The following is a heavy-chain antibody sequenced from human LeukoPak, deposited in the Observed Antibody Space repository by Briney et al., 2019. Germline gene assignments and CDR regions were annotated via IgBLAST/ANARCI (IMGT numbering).Heavy chain of an antibody. CDR1: GGSISSYY. D-gene: IGHD3-22*01. CDR3: ARLTYYYDSSGYFFDY. Sequence: SETLSLTCTVSGGSISSYYWSWIRQPPGKGLEWIGYIYYSGSTNYNPSLKSRVTISVDTSKNQFSLKLSSVTAADTTVYYCARLTYYYDSSGYFFDYWGQGTLVTVSS. V-gene: IGHV4-59*12. CDR2: IYYSGST. J-gene: IGHJ4*02.